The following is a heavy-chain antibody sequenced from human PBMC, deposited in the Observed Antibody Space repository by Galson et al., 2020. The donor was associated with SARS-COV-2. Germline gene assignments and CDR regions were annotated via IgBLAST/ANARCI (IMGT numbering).Heavy chain of an antibody. CDR1: GYSVSTTNY. CDR3: ARQGVNMIVLVTVPGWYVDL. CDR2: VYPSGTT. Sequence: SQTLSLTCTVSGYSVSTTNYWGCVRQPPGRGLEWIGRVYPSGTTYYNPSLKSRVTISVDTSKNQFSLRLDSVTAADTALYYCARQGVNMIVLVTVPGWYVDLWGRGTLVTVSS. J-gene: IGHJ2*01. V-gene: IGHV4-38-2*02. D-gene: IGHD3-22*01.